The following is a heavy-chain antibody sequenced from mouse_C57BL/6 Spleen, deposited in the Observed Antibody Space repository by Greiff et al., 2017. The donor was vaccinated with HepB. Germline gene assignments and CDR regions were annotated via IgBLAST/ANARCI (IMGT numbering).Heavy chain of an antibody. D-gene: IGHD2-4*01. Sequence: EVQLVESGGGLVQPKGSLKISCAASGFSFNTYAMNWVRQAPGKGLEWVARIRSKSNNYATYYADSVKDRFTISRDDSESMLYLQMNNLKTEDTAMYYCVRRVNDYDWFAYWGQGTLVTVSA. CDR1: GFSFNTYA. CDR3: VRRVNDYDWFAY. J-gene: IGHJ3*01. CDR2: IRSKSNNYAT. V-gene: IGHV10-1*01.